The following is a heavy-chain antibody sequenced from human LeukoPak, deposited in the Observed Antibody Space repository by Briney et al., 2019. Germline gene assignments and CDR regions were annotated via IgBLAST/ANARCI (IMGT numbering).Heavy chain of an antibody. CDR2: IYTSGST. D-gene: IGHD4-17*01. V-gene: IGHV4-4*07. CDR3: ARDLVTVTKGFDI. Sequence: PSETLSITCTVSGGSISSYYWSWIRQPAGKGLEWIGRIYTSGSTNYNPSLKSRVTISIDTSKNQFSLKLRSVTAADTAVYYCARDLVTVTKGFDIWGQGTMVSVSS. J-gene: IGHJ3*02. CDR1: GGSISSYY.